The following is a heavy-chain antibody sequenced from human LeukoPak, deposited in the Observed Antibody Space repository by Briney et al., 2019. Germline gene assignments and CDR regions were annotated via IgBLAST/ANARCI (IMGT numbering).Heavy chain of an antibody. CDR1: GYSFTNYW. CDR3: ALSIAVAGTVTYFDF. V-gene: IGHV5-51*01. Sequence: GESLKISCQGSGYSFTNYWIAWVRQMPGKGLEWVGVVYPGDSQTIHSPSFQGQATISADKSISTVYLQWTSLKASDTAMYYCALSIAVAGTVTYFDFWGQGILVTVSS. CDR2: VYPGDSQT. D-gene: IGHD6-19*01. J-gene: IGHJ4*02.